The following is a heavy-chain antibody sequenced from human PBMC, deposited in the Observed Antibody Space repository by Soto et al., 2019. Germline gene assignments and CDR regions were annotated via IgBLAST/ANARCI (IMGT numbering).Heavy chain of an antibody. CDR2: IIPILGIA. J-gene: IGHJ4*02. Sequence: QVQLVQSGAEVKKPGSSVKVSCKASGGTFSSYTISWVRQAPGQGLEWMGRIIPILGIANYAQKFQGRVTITADKSTSPAYMEVSRLSSEDTAVYYCAREEYYYGSGDFFDYWGQGTLVTVSS. CDR3: AREEYYYGSGDFFDY. CDR1: GGTFSSYT. D-gene: IGHD3-10*01. V-gene: IGHV1-69*08.